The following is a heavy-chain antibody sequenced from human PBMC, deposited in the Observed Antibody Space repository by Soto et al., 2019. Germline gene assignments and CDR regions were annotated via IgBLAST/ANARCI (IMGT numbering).Heavy chain of an antibody. V-gene: IGHV4-39*01. CDR3: ARRHDILTGYYNGGAFDI. CDR2: IYYSGST. CDR1: GGSISSSSYY. Sequence: SETLSLTCTVSGGSISSSSYYWGWIRQPPGKGLEWIGSIYYSGSTYYNPSLKSRVTISVDTSKNQFSLKLSSVTAADTTVYYCARRHDILTGYYNGGAFDIWGQGTMVTVSS. D-gene: IGHD3-9*01. J-gene: IGHJ3*02.